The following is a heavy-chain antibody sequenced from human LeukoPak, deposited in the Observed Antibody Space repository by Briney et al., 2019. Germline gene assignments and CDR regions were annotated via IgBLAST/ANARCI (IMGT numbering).Heavy chain of an antibody. J-gene: IGHJ4*02. CDR1: EFTFGNYA. Sequence: PGGSLRLSCAASEFTFGNYAMNWVRQAPGKGLEWVSAISGSGGSTYYADSVKGRFTISRDNSKNTLYLQMNSLRAEDTAVYYCAKRPNCSSASCFVDYWGQGTLVTVSS. CDR3: AKRPNCSSASCFVDY. V-gene: IGHV3-23*01. D-gene: IGHD2-2*01. CDR2: ISGSGGST.